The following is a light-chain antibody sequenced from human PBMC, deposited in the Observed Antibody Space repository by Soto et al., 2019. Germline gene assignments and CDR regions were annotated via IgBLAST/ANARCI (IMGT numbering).Light chain of an antibody. J-gene: IGLJ3*02. V-gene: IGLV1-40*01. CDR3: QTFDSNLTISWV. CDR1: SSNIGRGSD. CDR2: GDN. Sequence: QSVLTQPPSVSGAPGQRVTISCTGSSSNIGRGSDVFWYQQVPGAAPRLLLSGDNTRPSGVPARFSGARYGTSASLAITGLHAADDEDYYCQTFDSNLTISWVFGGGTKLTVL.